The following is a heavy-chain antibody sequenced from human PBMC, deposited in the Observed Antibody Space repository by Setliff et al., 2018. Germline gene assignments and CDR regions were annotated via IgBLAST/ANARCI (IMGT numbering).Heavy chain of an antibody. CDR3: ARGPLHYDFWSGYYTVSWFDP. Sequence: ASVKVSCKASGYIFTYYAIHIFTYYAMNWVRQAPGQGLEWMGWINTNTGNPTYAQGFTGRFVFSLDTSVSTAYLQISSLKAEDTAVYYCARGPLHYDFWSGYYTVSWFDPWGQGTLVTVSS. CDR1: GYIFTYYAIHIFTYYA. D-gene: IGHD3-3*01. J-gene: IGHJ5*02. CDR2: INTNTGNP. V-gene: IGHV7-4-1*02.